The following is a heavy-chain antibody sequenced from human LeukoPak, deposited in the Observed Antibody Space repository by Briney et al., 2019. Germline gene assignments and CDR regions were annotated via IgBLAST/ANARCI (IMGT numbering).Heavy chain of an antibody. J-gene: IGHJ6*02. D-gene: IGHD3-3*01. CDR2: ISWNSGSI. CDR3: AKDMYYDFWSGYYTGNNYYYGMDV. CDR1: GFTFDDYA. V-gene: IGHV3-9*01. Sequence: PGRSLRLSCAASGFTFDDYAMHWVRQAPGKGLEWVSGISWNSGSIGCADSVKGRFTISRDNAKDSLYLQMNSLRAEDTALYYCAKDMYYDFWSGYYTGNNYYYGMDVWGQGTTVTVSS.